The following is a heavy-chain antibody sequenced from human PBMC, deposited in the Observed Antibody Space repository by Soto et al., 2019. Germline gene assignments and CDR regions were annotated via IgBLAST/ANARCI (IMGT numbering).Heavy chain of an antibody. CDR3: SKDLRPDGRYDLDY. J-gene: IGHJ4*02. CDR2: IVGDASSI. D-gene: IGHD2-15*01. CDR1: GFTFRTYA. V-gene: IGHV3-23*03. Sequence: GGSLRLSCAAYGFTFRTYAMNWVRQAPGKGLEWVAVIVGDASSIDYADSVKGRFTISRDNSKNIMYLQMTSLKVEDTATYFCSKDLRPDGRYDLDYWGQGTQVTVSS.